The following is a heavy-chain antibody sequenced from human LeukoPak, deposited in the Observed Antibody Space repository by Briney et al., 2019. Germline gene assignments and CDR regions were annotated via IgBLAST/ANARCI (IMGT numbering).Heavy chain of an antibody. CDR3: ARGTITTVTDS. V-gene: IGHV4-4*02. CDR1: GGSISSSNW. D-gene: IGHD4-17*01. CDR2: IYLRGNT. Sequence: SETLSLTCAISGGSISSSNWWTWVRQPPGKGLEWVGEIYLRGNTNYNPSLESRVTISVDESRTQLSLTLESVTAADTAVYYCARGTITTVTDSWGPGTLVTVSS. J-gene: IGHJ4*02.